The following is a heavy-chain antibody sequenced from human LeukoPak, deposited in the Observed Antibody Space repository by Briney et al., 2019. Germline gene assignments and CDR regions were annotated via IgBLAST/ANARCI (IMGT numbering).Heavy chain of an antibody. CDR3: ARWVATIGFDY. J-gene: IGHJ4*02. V-gene: IGHV3-11*01. D-gene: IGHD5-12*01. CDR2: ISSSGSTI. CDR1: GGSISNYY. Sequence: LSLTCTVSGGSISNYYWSWIRQPPGKGLEWVSYISSSGSTIYYADSVKGRLTISRDNAKNSLYLQMNSLRAEDTAVYYCARWVATIGFDYWGQGTLVTVSS.